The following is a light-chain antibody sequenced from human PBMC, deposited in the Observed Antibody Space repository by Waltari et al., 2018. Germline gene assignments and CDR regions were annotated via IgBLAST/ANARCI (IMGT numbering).Light chain of an antibody. CDR1: QGISSY. J-gene: IGKJ2*03. V-gene: IGKV1-16*01. CDR2: GAS. Sequence: DIQMTQSPSSLSASVGDTVTITCRASQGISSYLAWYQQRPGKAPKRLIYGASTSYTGVPSRLSGSGSGTEFNLTISSLQPEDFATYVCQQYKSHPYSFGQGTKVDIK. CDR3: QQYKSHPYS.